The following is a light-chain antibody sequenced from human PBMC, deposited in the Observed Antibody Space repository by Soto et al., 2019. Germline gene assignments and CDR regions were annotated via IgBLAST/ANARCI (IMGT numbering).Light chain of an antibody. J-gene: IGKJ1*01. CDR3: HQYDSWT. Sequence: EIVLTQSPATLSLSPGERATLSCRASQYITIYLAWYQQKPGQAPRLLIYDASNRATGIPTRFSGSGSGTDFTLTISRLEPEDFAVYYCHQYDSWTFGQGTKGDIK. CDR2: DAS. V-gene: IGKV3-11*01. CDR1: QYITIY.